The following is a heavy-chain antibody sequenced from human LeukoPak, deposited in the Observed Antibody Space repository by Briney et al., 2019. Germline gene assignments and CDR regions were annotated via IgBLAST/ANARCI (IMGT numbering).Heavy chain of an antibody. V-gene: IGHV3-23*01. D-gene: IGHD4-17*01. Sequence: GGSLRLSCAASGFTFSSYAMNWVRQAPGKGLEWVSTISGSGGSTYYADSVKGRFAISRDNSKNTLFLQMSSLRAEDTAVYYCAKGVYGDYGQDYWGQGTLVTVSS. CDR2: ISGSGGST. CDR3: AKGVYGDYGQDY. CDR1: GFTFSSYA. J-gene: IGHJ4*02.